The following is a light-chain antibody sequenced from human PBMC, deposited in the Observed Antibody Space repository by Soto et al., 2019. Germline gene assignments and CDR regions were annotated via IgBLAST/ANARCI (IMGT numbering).Light chain of an antibody. CDR3: QQYSSYAPWT. Sequence: DVQMTQSPSTLSASVGDRVTITCRASQRISSWLAWYQQKPGKAPNLLIYDASTLESGVPSRFSGSGSGTEFTLIISSRQPDDFATYYCQQYSSYAPWTFGQGTKVEIK. V-gene: IGKV1-5*01. CDR2: DAS. J-gene: IGKJ1*01. CDR1: QRISSW.